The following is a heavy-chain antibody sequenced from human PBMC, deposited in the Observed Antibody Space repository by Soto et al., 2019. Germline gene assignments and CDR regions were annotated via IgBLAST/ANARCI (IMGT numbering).Heavy chain of an antibody. V-gene: IGHV4-38-2*01. CDR3: ARLAPIAAADGMDV. CDR2: IYHSGST. D-gene: IGHD6-13*01. J-gene: IGHJ6*02. CDR1: GYSISSGYY. Sequence: SETLSLTCAVSGYSISSGYYWGWIRQSPGKGLEWIGSIYHSGSTYYNPSLKSRVIISVDTSKNQFSLKLSSVTAADTAVYYCARLAPIAAADGMDVWGQGTTVTVSS.